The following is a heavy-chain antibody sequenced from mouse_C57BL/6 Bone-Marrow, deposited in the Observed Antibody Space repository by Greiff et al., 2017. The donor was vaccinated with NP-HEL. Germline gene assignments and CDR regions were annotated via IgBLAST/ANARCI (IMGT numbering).Heavy chain of an antibody. CDR1: GYTFTDYE. J-gene: IGHJ2*01. CDR3: TRTGGEFINDY. CDR2: IDPETGGT. V-gene: IGHV1-15*01. D-gene: IGHD1-1*01. Sequence: LVESGAELVRPGASVTLSCKASGYTFTDYEMHWVKRTPVHGLEWIGAIDPETGGTAYNQKFKGKAILTADKSSSTAYMELRSLTSEDSAVYYCTRTGGEFINDYWGQGTTLTVSS.